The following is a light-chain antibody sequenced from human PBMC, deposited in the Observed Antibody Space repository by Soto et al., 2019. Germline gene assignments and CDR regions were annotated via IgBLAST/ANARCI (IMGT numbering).Light chain of an antibody. V-gene: IGKV3-11*01. Sequence: EIVLTQSPATLSLSPGERATLSCWASQSVGRSLAWYQQKPGQAPRLLINDASNRATGIPARFGGSGSGTDFTLTISSLEPEDLAVYYCQQRNDWPLTFGGGTKVEIK. CDR3: QQRNDWPLT. CDR1: QSVGRS. CDR2: DAS. J-gene: IGKJ4*01.